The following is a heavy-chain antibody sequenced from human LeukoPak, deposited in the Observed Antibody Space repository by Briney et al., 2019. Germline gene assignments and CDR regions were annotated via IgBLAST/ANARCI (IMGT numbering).Heavy chain of an antibody. CDR2: FCGSGDNT. CDR3: ARDTAFIAAAGYFDY. Sequence: PGETLRLSCAASGLTFSSYGMTWAREAPGKGLEGVSGFCGSGDNTLYADSVKGRFTISRDNAKNSLYVKMNSLRAEDTAVYYCARDTAFIAAAGYFDYWGQGTLVTVSS. V-gene: IGHV3-23*01. J-gene: IGHJ4*02. CDR1: GLTFSSYG. D-gene: IGHD6-13*01.